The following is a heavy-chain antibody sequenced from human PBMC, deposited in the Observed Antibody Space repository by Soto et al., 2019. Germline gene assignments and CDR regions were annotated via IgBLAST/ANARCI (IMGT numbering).Heavy chain of an antibody. Sequence: KESGPTLVNPTQTLTLTCTFSGFSLSTSAEGVGWIRQPPGKALEWLALIYWDGDERYSPSLKSSLTITKDTSKNQVVLTMTNMDPADTATYSCAHGSCTSADCYPNPYLDYWGQGILVTVSS. CDR3: AHGSCTSADCYPNPYLDY. J-gene: IGHJ4*02. V-gene: IGHV2-5*02. CDR2: IYWDGDE. D-gene: IGHD2-2*01. CDR1: GFSLSTSAEG.